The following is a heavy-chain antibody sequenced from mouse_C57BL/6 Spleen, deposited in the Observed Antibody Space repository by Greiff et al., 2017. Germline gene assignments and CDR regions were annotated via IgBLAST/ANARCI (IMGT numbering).Heavy chain of an antibody. Sequence: QVQLQQPGAELVKPGASVEMSCKASGYTFTSYWITWVKQRPGQGLEWIGDIYPGSGSTNYNEKFKSKATLTVDTSSSTAYMQLSSLTSEDSAVYYCAREETTVVAFDYLGQGTTLTVSS. CDR1: GYTFTSYW. CDR3: AREETTVVAFDY. CDR2: IYPGSGST. J-gene: IGHJ2*01. V-gene: IGHV1-55*01. D-gene: IGHD1-1*01.